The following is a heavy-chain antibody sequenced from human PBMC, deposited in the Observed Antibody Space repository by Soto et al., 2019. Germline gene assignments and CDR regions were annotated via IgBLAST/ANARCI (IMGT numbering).Heavy chain of an antibody. CDR3: ARQGSQYGSGNYLH. V-gene: IGHV1-8*01. D-gene: IGHD3-10*01. CDR1: GYTLTSYN. CDR2: MNPNSGDT. Sequence: QVQLVQSGAEVKKPGASVKVSCKASGYTLTSYNIDWVRQAPGQGLEWMGWMNPNSGDTGSTLKFQGRLTMTRDIAGGTAYMELSSLSSEDTGVYYCARQGSQYGSGNYLHWGQGTLVTVSS. J-gene: IGHJ4*02.